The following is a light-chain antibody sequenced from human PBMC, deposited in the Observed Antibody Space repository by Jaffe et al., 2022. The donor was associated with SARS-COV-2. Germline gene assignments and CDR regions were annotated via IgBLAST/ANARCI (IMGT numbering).Light chain of an antibody. J-gene: IGLJ1*01. CDR2: ADS. Sequence: SYVLTQPPSVSVAPGQTARVTCGGNNIGSKTVHWYQQKPGQAPVLVVYADSDRPSGTPERFSGSNSGNTATLTISRVEAGDEADYYCQVWDSTTDVFGAGTKVTV. CDR1: NIGSKT. CDR3: QVWDSTTDV. V-gene: IGLV3-21*02.